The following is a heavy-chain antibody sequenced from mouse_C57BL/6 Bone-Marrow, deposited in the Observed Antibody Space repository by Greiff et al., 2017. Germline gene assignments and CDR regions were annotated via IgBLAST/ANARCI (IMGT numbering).Heavy chain of an antibody. D-gene: IGHD1-1*01. CDR3: TRSDYYGSSHYAMDY. CDR1: GYTFTDYE. J-gene: IGHJ4*01. V-gene: IGHV1-15*01. CDR2: IDPETGGT. Sequence: VQLQQSGAELVRPGASVTLSCKASGYTFTDYEMHWVKQTPVHGLEWIGAIDPETGGTAYNQKFKGKAILTADKSSSTAYMELRSLTSEDSAVYYCTRSDYYGSSHYAMDYWGQGTSVTVSS.